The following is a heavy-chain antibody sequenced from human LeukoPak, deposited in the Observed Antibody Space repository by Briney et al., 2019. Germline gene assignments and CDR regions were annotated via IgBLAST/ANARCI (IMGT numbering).Heavy chain of an antibody. V-gene: IGHV3-30*04. Sequence: GGSLRLSCEASGFTLSSYGVHWVRQGPGKGLEWVGFVSHDGTKDYYGDSVTGRFTISRDNAGNMVYLQVNSLTSADTAVYFCARELSPYSSGTSSSFRYWGQGALVIVSS. J-gene: IGHJ4*02. CDR3: ARELSPYSSGTSSSFRY. D-gene: IGHD3-10*01. CDR2: VSHDGTKD. CDR1: GFTLSSYG.